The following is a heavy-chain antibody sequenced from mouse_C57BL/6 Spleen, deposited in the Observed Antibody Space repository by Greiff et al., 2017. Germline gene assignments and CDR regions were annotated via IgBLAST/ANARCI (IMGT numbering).Heavy chain of an antibody. J-gene: IGHJ4*01. Sequence: EVKLMESGPGLVKPSQSLSLTCSVTGYSITSGYYWNWIRQFPGNKLEWMGYISYDGSNNYNPSLKNRISITRDTSKNQFFLKLNSVTTEDTATYYCAPIYYVDAMDYWGQGTSVTVSS. CDR3: APIYYVDAMDY. CDR1: GYSITSGYY. D-gene: IGHD2-1*01. V-gene: IGHV3-6*01. CDR2: ISYDGSN.